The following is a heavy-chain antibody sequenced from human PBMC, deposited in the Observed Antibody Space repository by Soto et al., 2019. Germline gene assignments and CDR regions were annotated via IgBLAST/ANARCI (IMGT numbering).Heavy chain of an antibody. CDR3: ASPQRDCSSTSCYTSPEYYFDY. Sequence: GGSLRLSCAASGFTCSSYAMHWVRQAPGKGLEWVAVISYDGSNKYYADSVKGRFTISRDNSKNTLYLQMNSLRAEDTAVYYCASPQRDCSSTSCYTSPEYYFDYWGQGTLVTVSS. J-gene: IGHJ4*02. CDR1: GFTCSSYA. V-gene: IGHV3-30-3*01. CDR2: ISYDGSNK. D-gene: IGHD2-2*02.